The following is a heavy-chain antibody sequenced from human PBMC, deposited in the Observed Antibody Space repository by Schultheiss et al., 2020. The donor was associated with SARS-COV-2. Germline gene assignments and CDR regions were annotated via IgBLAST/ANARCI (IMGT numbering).Heavy chain of an antibody. J-gene: IGHJ4*02. V-gene: IGHV4-34*01. CDR2: INHSGST. D-gene: IGHD3-3*01. Sequence: SQTLSLTCTVSGGSISSYYWSWIRQPPGKGLEWIGEINHSGSTNYNPSLKSRVTISVDKSKNQFSLKLSSVTAADTAVYYCARGGFGGIDYWGQGTLVTVSS. CDR3: ARGGFGGIDY. CDR1: GGSISSYY.